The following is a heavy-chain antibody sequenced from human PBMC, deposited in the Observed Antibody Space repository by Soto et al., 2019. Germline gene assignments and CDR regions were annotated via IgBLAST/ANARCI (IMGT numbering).Heavy chain of an antibody. Sequence: GGSLRLSCAASGFTFSSYGMHWVRQAPGKGLEWVAVISYDGSNKYYADSVKGRFTISRDNSKNTLYLQMNSLRAEDTAVYYCAKDLGYDSSGPWGQGTLVTVSS. CDR2: ISYDGSNK. J-gene: IGHJ5*02. D-gene: IGHD3-22*01. V-gene: IGHV3-30*18. CDR1: GFTFSSYG. CDR3: AKDLGYDSSGP.